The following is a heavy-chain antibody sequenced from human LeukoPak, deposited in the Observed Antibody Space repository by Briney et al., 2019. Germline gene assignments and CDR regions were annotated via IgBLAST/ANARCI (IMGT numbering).Heavy chain of an antibody. J-gene: IGHJ6*02. CDR1: GFTISSNY. D-gene: IGHD6-13*01. CDR3: ARSPGYSSSWYGYYYYYGMDV. CDR2: IYSGGST. V-gene: IGHV3-53*01. Sequence: GGSLRLSCAASGFTISSNYMSWVRQAPGKGLEWASVIYSGGSTYYADSVKGRFTISRDNSKNTLYLQMNSLRAEDTAVYYCARSPGYSSSWYGYYYYYGMDVWGQGTTVTVSS.